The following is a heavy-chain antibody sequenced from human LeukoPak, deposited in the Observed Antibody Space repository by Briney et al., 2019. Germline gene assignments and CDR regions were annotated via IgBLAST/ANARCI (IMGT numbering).Heavy chain of an antibody. J-gene: IGHJ3*02. Sequence: EASVTVSCKAPGYTFTGYYMHWVRQAPGQGLEWMGWINPNSGGTNYAQKFQGRVTMTRDTSISTAYMELSRLRSDDTAVYYCASDWGLSQLEYCSNTNCYMGAFDIWGQGTMVTVSS. CDR3: ASDWGLSQLEYCSNTNCYMGAFDI. V-gene: IGHV1-2*02. CDR2: INPNSGGT. CDR1: GYTFTGYY. D-gene: IGHD2-2*02.